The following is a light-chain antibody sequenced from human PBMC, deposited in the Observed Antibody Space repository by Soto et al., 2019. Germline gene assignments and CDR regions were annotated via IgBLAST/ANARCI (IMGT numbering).Light chain of an antibody. CDR2: AAS. V-gene: IGKV1-39*02. CDR1: QSLSSY. CDR3: QPYGSLPVT. J-gene: IGKJ4*02. Sequence: IPMSQSPSSLSASVGVRATITCRASQSLSSYLNWYQQKPAKAPKLLIYAASSMQSGVTSRFSGSGSGTDFTLTISSLQPEDIAAYYCQPYGSLPVTFGRGTKVDIK.